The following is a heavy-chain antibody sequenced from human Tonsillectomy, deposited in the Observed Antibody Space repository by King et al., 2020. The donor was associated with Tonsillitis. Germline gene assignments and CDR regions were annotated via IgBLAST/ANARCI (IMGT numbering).Heavy chain of an antibody. CDR3: ANPKFSVETSMVDSYGMVV. CDR2: IIPIFGIT. CDR1: GDTFSSYA. J-gene: IGHJ6*02. V-gene: IGHV1-69*09. Sequence: QLVQSGAEVKKPGSSVKVSCKASGDTFSSYAISWVRQAPGQGLEWMGRIIPIFGITNYAQKFQGRVTLTADKSTSTAYMELSSLSSEDSGVYYCANPKFSVETSMVDSYGMVVWGQGTSHTGPS. D-gene: IGHD5-18*01.